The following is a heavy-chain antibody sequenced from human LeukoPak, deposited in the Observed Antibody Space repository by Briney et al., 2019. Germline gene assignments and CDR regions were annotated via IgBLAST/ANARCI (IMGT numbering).Heavy chain of an antibody. CDR1: GFTVSSNY. CDR2: ISYDGSNK. J-gene: IGHJ4*02. CDR3: ARDCRPYYYDSSGYDY. V-gene: IGHV3-30*03. Sequence: PGGSLRLSCAASGFTVSSNYMSWVRQAPGKGLEWVAVISYDGSNKYYADSVKGRFTISRDNSKNTLYLQMNSLRAEDTAVYYCARDCRPYYYDSSGYDYWGQGTLVTVSS. D-gene: IGHD3-22*01.